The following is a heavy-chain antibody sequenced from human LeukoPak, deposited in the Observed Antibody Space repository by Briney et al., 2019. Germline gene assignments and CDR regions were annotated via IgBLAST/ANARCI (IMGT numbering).Heavy chain of an antibody. J-gene: IGHJ5*02. CDR1: GGSFSGYY. Sequence: ASETLSLTCAVYGGSFSGYYWSWIRQPPGKGLEWIGEINHSGSTNYNPSLKSRVTISVDTSKNQFSLKLSSVTAADTAVYYCARGYGITIFGVVMSWFDPWGQGTLVTVSS. D-gene: IGHD3-3*01. CDR3: ARGYGITIFGVVMSWFDP. V-gene: IGHV4-34*01. CDR2: INHSGST.